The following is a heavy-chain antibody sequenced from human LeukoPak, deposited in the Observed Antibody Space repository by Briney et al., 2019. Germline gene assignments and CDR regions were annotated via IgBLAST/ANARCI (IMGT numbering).Heavy chain of an antibody. V-gene: IGHV1-2*04. Sequence: ASVKVSCKASGYTFTGYYMHWVRQAPGQGLEWMGWINPNTGGTNYAQKFQDWVTMTRDTSISTAYMELSRLRSDDTAVYYCARGDYGDYPGYYYSYAMDVWGQGTTVTVSS. CDR1: GYTFTGYY. CDR3: ARGDYGDYPGYYYSYAMDV. J-gene: IGHJ6*02. D-gene: IGHD4-17*01. CDR2: INPNTGGT.